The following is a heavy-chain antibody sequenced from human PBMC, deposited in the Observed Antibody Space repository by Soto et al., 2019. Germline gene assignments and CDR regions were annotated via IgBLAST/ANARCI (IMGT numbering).Heavy chain of an antibody. V-gene: IGHV4-34*01. CDR2: INHSGST. Sequence: QVQLQQWGAGLLKPSETLSLTCAVYGGSFSGYYWSWIRQPPGKGLEWIGEINHSGSTNYNPSLKSRVTISVDTSKNQLSLKLSSVTAADTAVYYCARGRAGAAADDYWGQGTLVTVSS. J-gene: IGHJ4*02. D-gene: IGHD6-13*01. CDR3: ARGRAGAAADDY. CDR1: GGSFSGYY.